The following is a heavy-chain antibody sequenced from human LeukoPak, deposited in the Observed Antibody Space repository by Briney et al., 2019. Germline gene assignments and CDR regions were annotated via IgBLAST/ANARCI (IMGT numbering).Heavy chain of an antibody. J-gene: IGHJ4*02. CDR2: IYTSGST. Sequence: SETLSLTCTVSVGSISSGSYYWSWIRQPAGKGLEWIGRIYTSGSTNYNPSLKSRVTISLDTSNNQFSLKLTSVTAADTAVYYCARSPLVRFDYWGRGTLVTVSS. CDR1: VGSISSGSYY. CDR3: ARSPLVRFDY. V-gene: IGHV4-61*02.